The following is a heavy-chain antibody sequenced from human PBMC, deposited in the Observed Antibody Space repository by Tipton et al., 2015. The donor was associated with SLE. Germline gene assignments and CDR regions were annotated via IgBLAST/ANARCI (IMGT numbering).Heavy chain of an antibody. CDR3: ARVSGTLIAALAAFDI. J-gene: IGHJ3*02. D-gene: IGHD6-13*01. V-gene: IGHV1-3*01. Sequence: KFQGRVTITRDTSASTAYMELSSLRSEDTAVYYCARVSGTLIAALAAFDIWGQGTMVTVSS.